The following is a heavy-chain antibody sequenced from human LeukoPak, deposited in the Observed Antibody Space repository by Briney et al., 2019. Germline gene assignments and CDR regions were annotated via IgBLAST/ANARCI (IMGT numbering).Heavy chain of an antibody. CDR3: ARFKRIRITMIVVAGETNAFDI. J-gene: IGHJ3*02. V-gene: IGHV4-34*01. CDR1: GGSFSGYY. CDR2: INHSGST. Sequence: SETLSLTCAVYGGSFSGYYWSWTRQPPGKGLEWIGEINHSGSTNYNPSLKSRVTISVDTSKNQFSLKLSSVTAADTAVYYCARFKRIRITMIVVAGETNAFDIWGQGTMVTVSS. D-gene: IGHD3-22*01.